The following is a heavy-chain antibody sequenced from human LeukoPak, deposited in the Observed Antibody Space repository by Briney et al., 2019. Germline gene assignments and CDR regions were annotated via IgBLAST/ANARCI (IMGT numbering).Heavy chain of an antibody. V-gene: IGHV1-46*01. D-gene: IGHD4-17*01. CDR3: ARRYGDYQNYFDS. CDR2: INPSGGST. J-gene: IGHJ4*02. Sequence: GASVKVSCKASGYTFTSYYMHWVRQAPGQGLEWMGIINPSGGSTSYAQKFKGRVTMTRDMSTSTVYMELSSLRSEDTAVYYCARRYGDYQNYFDSWGQGTLVTVSS. CDR1: GYTFTSYY.